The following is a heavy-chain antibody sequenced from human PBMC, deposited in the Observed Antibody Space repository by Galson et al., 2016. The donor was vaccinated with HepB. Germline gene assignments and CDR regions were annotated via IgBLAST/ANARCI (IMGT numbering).Heavy chain of an antibody. D-gene: IGHD3-22*01. CDR2: IDQAGSEK. V-gene: IGHV3-7*05. Sequence: SLRLSCAASGFTFSKYWMSWVRQAPGKGLEWVANIDQAGSEKYHVDSVKGRVTISRDNAKNALYLQMNSLGAEDTAVYYCARDNSRRENSGYHAFDIWGQGTMVTVSS. J-gene: IGHJ3*02. CDR1: GFTFSKYW. CDR3: ARDNSRRENSGYHAFDI.